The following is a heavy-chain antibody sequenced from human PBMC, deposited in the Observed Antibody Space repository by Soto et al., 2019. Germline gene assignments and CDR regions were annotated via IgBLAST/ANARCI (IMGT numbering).Heavy chain of an antibody. CDR2: IGTSAST. CDR3: ADLSRYWTSSNCD. J-gene: IGHJ4*02. CDR1: GFTFSSYS. Sequence: ESGGGLVQPGGSLRLSCAASGFTFSSYSMSWVRQAPGKGLEWVSTIGTSASTYYGDSVRGRFTISRDNSRNTLYLQMNSLRAEDTAVYYCADLSRYWTSSNCDWGQGTLVTVSS. V-gene: IGHV3-23*01. D-gene: IGHD2-2*01.